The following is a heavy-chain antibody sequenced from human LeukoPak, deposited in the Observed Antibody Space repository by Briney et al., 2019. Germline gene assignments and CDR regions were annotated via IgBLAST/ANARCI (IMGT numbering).Heavy chain of an antibody. CDR1: GFTFSSYA. CDR3: AHRDTAMVRVDY. Sequence: PGGSLRLSCAASGFTFSSYAMSWVRQAPGKGLEWVGRIKSKTDGGTTDYAAPVKGRFTISRDDSKNTLYLQMSSLKTEDTAVYFCAHRDTAMVRVDYWGQGTLVTVSS. CDR2: IKSKTDGGTT. J-gene: IGHJ4*02. V-gene: IGHV3-15*01. D-gene: IGHD5-18*01.